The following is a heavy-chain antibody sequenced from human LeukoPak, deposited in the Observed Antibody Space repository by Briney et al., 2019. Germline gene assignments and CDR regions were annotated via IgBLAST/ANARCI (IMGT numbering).Heavy chain of an antibody. CDR2: IYYSGST. CDR1: GGSISSSSYY. V-gene: IGHV4-39*01. CDR3: ARHVDAVAGLFDY. Sequence: SETLSLTCTVSGGSISSSSYYWGWIRQPPGKGLEWIGSIYYSGSTYYNPSLKSRVTISVDTSKNQFSLKLSSVTAADTAVYYCARHVDAVAGLFDYWGQGTLVTVSS. D-gene: IGHD6-19*01. J-gene: IGHJ4*02.